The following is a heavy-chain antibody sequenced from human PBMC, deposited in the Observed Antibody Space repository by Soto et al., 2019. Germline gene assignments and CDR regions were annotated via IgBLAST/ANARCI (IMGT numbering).Heavy chain of an antibody. CDR1: GGSISSGGYY. CDR2: IYYSGST. CDR3: ATDRVYCTNSVCRYYGMVV. Sequence: ASETLSLTCTVSGGSISSGGYYWSWIRQHPGKGLEWIGYIYYSGSTYYNPSLKSRVTISVDTSKNQFSLKLSSVNAADTAVYYCATDRVYCTNSVCRYYGMVVSGQRTMVTVFS. V-gene: IGHV4-31*03. D-gene: IGHD2-8*01. J-gene: IGHJ6*02.